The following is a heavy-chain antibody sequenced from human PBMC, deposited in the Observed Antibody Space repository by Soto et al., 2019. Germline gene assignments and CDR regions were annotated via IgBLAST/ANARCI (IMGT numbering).Heavy chain of an antibody. V-gene: IGHV3-48*02. D-gene: IGHD1-1*01. CDR3: ARDQGGTTYYYYYGMDV. CDR2: ISSSSSTI. CDR1: GFTFSSYS. J-gene: IGHJ6*02. Sequence: PGGSLRLSCAASGFTFSSYSMNWVRQAPGKGLEWVSYISSSSSTIYYADSVKGRFTISRDNAKNSLYLQMNSLRDEDTAVYYCARDQGGTTYYYYYGMDVWGQGTTVTAS.